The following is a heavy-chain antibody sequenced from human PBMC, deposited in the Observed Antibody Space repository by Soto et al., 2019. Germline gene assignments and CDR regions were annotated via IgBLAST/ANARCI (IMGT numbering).Heavy chain of an antibody. V-gene: IGHV1-69*13. J-gene: IGHJ4*02. Sequence: SVKVSCKASGGTFSSYAISWVRQAPGQGLEWMGGIIPIFGTANYAQKFQGRVTITADESTSTAYMELSSLRSEDTAVYYCASDSYCSSTSCYDKYWPQATLVIFSS. D-gene: IGHD2-2*01. CDR2: IIPIFGTA. CDR3: ASDSYCSSTSCYDKY. CDR1: GGTFSSYA.